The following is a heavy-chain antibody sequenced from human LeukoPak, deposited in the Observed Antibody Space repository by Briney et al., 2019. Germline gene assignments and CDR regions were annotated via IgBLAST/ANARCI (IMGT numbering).Heavy chain of an antibody. CDR2: IKQDGSQK. V-gene: IGHV3-7*03. D-gene: IGHD1-26*01. CDR1: GLTFSSYW. J-gene: IGHJ4*02. Sequence: GGSLRLSCAASGLTFSSYWMSWVRQAPGKGLEWVANIKQDGSQKYYVDSVKGRFTISRDNAKNSLYLQMNSLSAEDTAVYYCARDSRSSPLGYWGQGTLVTVSS. CDR3: ARDSRSSPLGY.